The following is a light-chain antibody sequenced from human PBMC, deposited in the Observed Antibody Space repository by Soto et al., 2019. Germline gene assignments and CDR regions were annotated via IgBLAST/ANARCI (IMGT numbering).Light chain of an antibody. Sequence: DIVMTQSPLSLPVTPGEPASISCRSSQSLLQTNGYNYLDWYVQKPGQSPQLLIYLASSRASGVPDRFRGSSSGTDFTLEISRVEAEDVGVYYCMQAHQTPYTFGQGTKLEIK. V-gene: IGKV2-28*01. CDR2: LAS. J-gene: IGKJ2*01. CDR3: MQAHQTPYT. CDR1: QSLLQTNGYNY.